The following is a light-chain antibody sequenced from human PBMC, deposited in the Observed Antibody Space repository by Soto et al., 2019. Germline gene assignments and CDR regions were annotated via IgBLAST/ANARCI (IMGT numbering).Light chain of an antibody. CDR3: QQYSPYPRT. CDR1: QSISSW. V-gene: IGKV1-5*03. J-gene: IGKJ1*01. Sequence: DIQMTQSPSTLSASVGDRVTITCRASQSISSWLAWYQQKPGKAPKLLIYKASSLESGVPSRFSGSGSGTEFTLTISCLQPDDFATYYCQQYSPYPRTFGQGTKVEIK. CDR2: KAS.